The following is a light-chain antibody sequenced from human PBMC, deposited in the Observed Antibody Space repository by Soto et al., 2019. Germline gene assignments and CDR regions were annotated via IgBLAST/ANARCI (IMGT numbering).Light chain of an antibody. V-gene: IGKV3D-15*01. CDR3: QQYNNWGLS. J-gene: IGKJ4*01. Sequence: IVMTQSPATLSVSPGDEVTLSCRASENVGTNLAWYQQKPGQAPRLPIYCSSNRATSIPATFSGSGSGPEFTLPISSLQSEESSISYCQQYNNWGLSFGGGTKVEIK. CDR2: CSS. CDR1: ENVGTN.